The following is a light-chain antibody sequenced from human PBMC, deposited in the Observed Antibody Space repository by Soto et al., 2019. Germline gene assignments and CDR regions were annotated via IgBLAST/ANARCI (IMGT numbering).Light chain of an antibody. Sequence: QSALTQPASVSGSPGQSITISCTVTSSDVGSYNYVSWYQQNPGKAPKLIIHDVSNRPSGVSNRFSGSKSGNTASLTISGLQAEDEANYYCSSYTSTNTLIFGGGTKLTVL. J-gene: IGLJ2*01. CDR3: SSYTSTNTLI. CDR1: SSDVGSYNY. CDR2: DVS. V-gene: IGLV2-14*01.